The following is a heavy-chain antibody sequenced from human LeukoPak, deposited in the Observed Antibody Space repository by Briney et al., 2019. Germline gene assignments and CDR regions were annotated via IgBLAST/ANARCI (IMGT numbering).Heavy chain of an antibody. Sequence: EPGGSLRLSCAASGFTFSSYAMNWVRQAPGRGLEWVSGFSGSGGTTYYADSVKGRFTISRDNSKNTLYLQMNSLRAEDTAVYYCAKAYSSGYDILYYFDYWGQGTLVTVSS. CDR3: AKAYSSGYDILYYFDY. CDR1: GFTFSSYA. D-gene: IGHD3-22*01. CDR2: FSGSGGTT. V-gene: IGHV3-23*01. J-gene: IGHJ4*02.